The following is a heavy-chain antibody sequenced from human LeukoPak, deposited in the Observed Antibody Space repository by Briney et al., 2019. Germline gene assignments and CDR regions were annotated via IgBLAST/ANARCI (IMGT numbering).Heavy chain of an antibody. CDR1: GFTFSSYS. CDR3: ATYVDTSIPPCLDV. D-gene: IGHD2-21*02. Sequence: GGSLRLSCAASGFTFSSYSMNWVRQAPGKGLEWVSSISSSSSYIYYADSVKGRFTISRDNAKNSLYLQMNSLRAEDTAVYYCATYVDTSIPPCLDVWGKGTTVTVSS. CDR2: ISSSSSYI. V-gene: IGHV3-21*01. J-gene: IGHJ6*04.